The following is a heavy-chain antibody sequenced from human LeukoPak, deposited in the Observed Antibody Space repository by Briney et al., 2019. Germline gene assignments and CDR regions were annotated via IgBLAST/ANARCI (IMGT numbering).Heavy chain of an antibody. Sequence: GGSLRLSCAASGFTFSSYGMHWVRQAPGKGLEWVAVISYDGSNKYYADSVKGRFTISRDNSKNTLYLQMNSLRAEDTAVYYCARRSRIAFDIWGQGTMVTVSS. CDR3: ARRSRIAFDI. J-gene: IGHJ3*02. D-gene: IGHD2-15*01. CDR2: ISYDGSNK. CDR1: GFTFSSYG. V-gene: IGHV3-30*03.